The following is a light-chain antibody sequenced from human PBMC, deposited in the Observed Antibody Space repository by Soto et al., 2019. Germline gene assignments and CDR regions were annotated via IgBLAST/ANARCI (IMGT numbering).Light chain of an antibody. J-gene: IGKJ4*01. CDR3: HQNYLIPLT. V-gene: IGKV1-39*01. CDR2: GAS. CDR1: QSIDTY. Sequence: DIQMTQSPSSLSASVGDRVTITCRASQSIDTYLSWYQQKPGKAPKLLIYGASSLHTGAPSRFSGSGSGIDFTLTISNLQPEDVATYYCHQNYLIPLTFGGGTKVEI.